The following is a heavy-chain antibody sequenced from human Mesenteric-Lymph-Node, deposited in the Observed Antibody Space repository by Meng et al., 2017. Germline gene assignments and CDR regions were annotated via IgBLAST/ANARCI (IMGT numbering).Heavy chain of an antibody. CDR1: NGAFSSYY. V-gene: IGHV4-34*01. CDR3: TSGYYPDY. CDR2: VDHRGSA. D-gene: IGHD3-22*01. J-gene: IGHJ4*02. Sequence: QVHLRQWGAGLLKPSGTLSLPCAVYNGAFSSYYWTWIRQSPGKGLEWIGKVDHRGSANYSPSLKSRVTFSLDTSKNQFSLKLTSVTAADTAVYYCTSGYYPDYWSQGTLVTVSS.